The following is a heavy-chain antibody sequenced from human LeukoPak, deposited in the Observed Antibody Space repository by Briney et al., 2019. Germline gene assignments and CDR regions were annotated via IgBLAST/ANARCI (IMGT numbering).Heavy chain of an antibody. Sequence: PSETLSLTCTVSGGSISSYYWSWIRQPAGKGLEWIGRIYTSGSTNYNPSLKSRVTMSVDTSKNQFSLKLSSVTAADTAVYYCARDLSLAHSSGWYEHWFDPWGQGTLVTVSS. CDR1: GGSISSYY. D-gene: IGHD6-19*01. J-gene: IGHJ5*02. CDR2: IYTSGST. CDR3: ARDLSLAHSSGWYEHWFDP. V-gene: IGHV4-4*07.